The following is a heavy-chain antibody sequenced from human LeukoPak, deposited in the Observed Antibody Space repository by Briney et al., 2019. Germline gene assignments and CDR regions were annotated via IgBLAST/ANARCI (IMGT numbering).Heavy chain of an antibody. CDR1: GGSISSGGYS. CDR2: IYHSGST. Sequence: PSETLSLTCAVSGGSISSGGYSWSWIRQPPGKGLEWIGYIYHSGSTYYNPSLKSRVTISVDRSKNQFFLKLSSVTAADTAVYYCAREIMITFGGVLPAETGAFDIWGQGTMVTVSS. J-gene: IGHJ3*02. CDR3: AREIMITFGGVLPAETGAFDI. V-gene: IGHV4-30-2*01. D-gene: IGHD3-16*01.